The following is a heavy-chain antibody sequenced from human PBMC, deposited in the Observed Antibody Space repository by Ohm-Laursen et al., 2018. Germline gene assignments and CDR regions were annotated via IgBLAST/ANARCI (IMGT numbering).Heavy chain of an antibody. D-gene: IGHD1-1*01. CDR1: GFSFGSYW. Sequence: SLRLSCTASGFSFGSYWMSWVRQAPGKGLEWISYISSGSSTVYYADSVKGRFTISRDNAENSLYLQMNSLRAEDTAVYYCARDRGTTSRPRGYFDYWGQGTLVTASS. V-gene: IGHV3-48*01. J-gene: IGHJ4*02. CDR2: ISSGSSTV. CDR3: ARDRGTTSRPRGYFDY.